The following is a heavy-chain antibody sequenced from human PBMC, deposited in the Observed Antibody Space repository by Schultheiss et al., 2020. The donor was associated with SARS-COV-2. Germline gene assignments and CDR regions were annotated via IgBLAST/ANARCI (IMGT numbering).Heavy chain of an antibody. V-gene: IGHV3-21*01. CDR1: GFTFSSYS. Sequence: GKSLKISCAASGFTFSSYSMNWVRQAPGKGLEWVSSISSSSSYIYYADSVKGRFTISRDNAKNSLYLQMNSLRAEDTAVYYCARGSYGDYTYYFDYWGQGTLVTVSS. CDR3: ARGSYGDYTYYFDY. D-gene: IGHD4-17*01. CDR2: ISSSSSYI. J-gene: IGHJ4*02.